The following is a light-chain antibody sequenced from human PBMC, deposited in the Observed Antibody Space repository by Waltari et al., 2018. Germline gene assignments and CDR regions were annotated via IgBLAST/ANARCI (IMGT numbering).Light chain of an antibody. CDR1: QSVSSN. Sequence: ETVMTQSPATLSVSPGERATLSCRASQSVSSNLAWYQQKPGQAPRLLIYGASTRATGIPARFSGSGSGTEFTFTISSLQSEDFAVYYCQQYNNLPKTFGQGTKVEIK. CDR2: GAS. CDR3: QQYNNLPKT. J-gene: IGKJ1*01. V-gene: IGKV3-15*01.